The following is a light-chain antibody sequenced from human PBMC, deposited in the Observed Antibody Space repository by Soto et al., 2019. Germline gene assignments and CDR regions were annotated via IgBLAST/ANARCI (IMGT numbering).Light chain of an antibody. Sequence: DIVMTQSPDSLAVALGERATINCKSSQSILYICNNKTSVAWYQQKPGQPPKLLIYWASTRESGVTERFSGGGSGTDFTLTISSLQAEDGAVYYCQQYYSTPGTFGPGTKVDIK. V-gene: IGKV4-1*01. J-gene: IGKJ3*01. CDR1: QSILYICNNKTS. CDR3: QQYYSTPGT. CDR2: WAS.